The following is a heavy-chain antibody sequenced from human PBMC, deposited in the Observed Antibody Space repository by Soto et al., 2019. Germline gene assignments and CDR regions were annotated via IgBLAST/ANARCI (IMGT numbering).Heavy chain of an antibody. J-gene: IGHJ4*02. D-gene: IGHD2-21*02. CDR3: ARGGRYCGGDCHSPYFDY. CDR2: IWYDGSNK. CDR1: GFTFSSYG. V-gene: IGHV3-33*01. Sequence: QVQLVESGGGVVQPGRSLRLSCAASGFTFSSYGMHWVRQAPGKGLEWVAVIWYDGSNKYYADSVKGRFTISRDNSKNTLYLQMNSLRGEDTAVYYCARGGRYCGGDCHSPYFDYWGQGTLVTVSS.